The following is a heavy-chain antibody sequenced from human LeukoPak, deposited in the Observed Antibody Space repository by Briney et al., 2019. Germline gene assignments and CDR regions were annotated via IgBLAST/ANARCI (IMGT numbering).Heavy chain of an antibody. Sequence: GGSLRLSCAASGFTFSSYSMNWVRQAPGKGLEWVSSISSSSRYIYYADSVKGRFTISRDDAKNSLFLQMNSLRAEDTAVYYCARAFDTSWDYYYMDVWGKGTTVTVSS. CDR3: ARAFDTSWDYYYMDV. CDR1: GFTFSSYS. J-gene: IGHJ6*03. V-gene: IGHV3-21*01. CDR2: ISSSSRYI. D-gene: IGHD2-2*01.